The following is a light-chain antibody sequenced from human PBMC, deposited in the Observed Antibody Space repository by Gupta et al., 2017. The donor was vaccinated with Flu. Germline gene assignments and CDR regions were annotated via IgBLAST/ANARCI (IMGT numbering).Light chain of an antibody. J-gene: IGLJ2*01. CDR3: CSYAGTAAIVV. CDR1: STDVGSYNL. CDR2: EVN. Sequence: ISCTGASTDVGSYNLVYCYQQNPGKAPKLMIYEVNKRHSGIADRFSGAKYGNTASLTSSGLRAEDEAYYYCCSYAGTAAIVVFGAGTKLTVL. V-gene: IGLV2-23*02.